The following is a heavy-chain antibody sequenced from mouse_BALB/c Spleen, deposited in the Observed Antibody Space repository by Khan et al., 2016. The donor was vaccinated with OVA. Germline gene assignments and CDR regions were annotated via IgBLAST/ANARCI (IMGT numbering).Heavy chain of an antibody. J-gene: IGHJ4*01. Sequence: EVKLVESGGGLVQPGGSRKLSCAASGFTFSTFGMHWVRQAPEKGLEWVAYISSGSRTIFYADTVQGRFTISRDNPKNTLFLQMTSLRSEDTAMYYCARSTTVVARAMDYWGQGTSVTVSS. CDR3: ARSTTVVARAMDY. CDR1: GFTFSTFG. D-gene: IGHD1-1*01. CDR2: ISSGSRTI. V-gene: IGHV5-17*02.